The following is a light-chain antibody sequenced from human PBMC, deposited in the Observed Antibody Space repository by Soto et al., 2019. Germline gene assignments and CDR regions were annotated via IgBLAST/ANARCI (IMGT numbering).Light chain of an antibody. Sequence: QSALTQPPSASGSPGQSVTISCTGTRSDVGGYKYVSWYQQHPGKTPRLMIYEVNKRPSGVPDRFSGSKSGHTASLTVSGLQADDEADYFCSSYAGRNIVVFGGGTNVTVL. V-gene: IGLV2-8*01. J-gene: IGLJ2*01. CDR3: SSYAGRNIVV. CDR2: EVN. CDR1: RSDVGGYKY.